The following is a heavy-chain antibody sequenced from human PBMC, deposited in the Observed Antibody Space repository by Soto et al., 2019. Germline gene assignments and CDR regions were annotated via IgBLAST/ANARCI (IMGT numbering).Heavy chain of an antibody. V-gene: IGHV4-31*03. J-gene: IGHJ6*02. Sequence: SETLSLTCTVSGGSISSGGYYWTWIRQHPGKGLEWIGYIYYSGSTYYNPSLKSRVTISVDTSKNQFSLKLSSVTAADTAVYYCARDKYYYGPGKDGMDVWGQGTTVTVS. CDR3: ARDKYYYGPGKDGMDV. D-gene: IGHD3-10*01. CDR1: GGSISSGGYY. CDR2: IYYSGST.